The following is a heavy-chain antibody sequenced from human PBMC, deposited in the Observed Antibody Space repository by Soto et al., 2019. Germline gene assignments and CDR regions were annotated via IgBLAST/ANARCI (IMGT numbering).Heavy chain of an antibody. J-gene: IGHJ3*02. CDR2: ISGSGGST. D-gene: IGHD3-3*01. CDR1: GFTFSSYA. V-gene: IGHV3-23*01. Sequence: GGSLRLSCAASGFTFSSYAMSWVRQAPGKGLEWVSAISGSGGSTYYADSVKGRFTISRDNSKNTLYLQMNSLRAEDTAVYYGAKGEYDFWSGYFEEISNDAFEIWGQGTMVTVSS. CDR3: AKGEYDFWSGYFEEISNDAFEI.